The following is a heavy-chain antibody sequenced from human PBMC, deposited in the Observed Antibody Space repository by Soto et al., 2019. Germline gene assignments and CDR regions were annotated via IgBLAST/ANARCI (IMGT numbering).Heavy chain of an antibody. CDR1: GFTFSSYA. V-gene: IGHV3-23*01. CDR2: ISGSCGST. D-gene: IGHD3-10*01. CDR3: AKDGLGFGELPYSDY. Sequence: EVQLLESGGGLVQPGGSLRLSCAASGFTFSSYAMSWVRQAPGKGLEWVSAISGSCGSTYYADSVKGRFTISRDNSKNTLYLQMNSLRAEDTAVYYCAKDGLGFGELPYSDYWGQGTLVTVSS. J-gene: IGHJ4*02.